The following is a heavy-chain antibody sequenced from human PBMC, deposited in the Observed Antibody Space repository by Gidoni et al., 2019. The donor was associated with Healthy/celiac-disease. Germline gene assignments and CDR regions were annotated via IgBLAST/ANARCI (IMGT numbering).Heavy chain of an antibody. CDR1: GFTFSTYS. Sequence: EVQLVESGGGLVQPGGSVRLACAASGFTFSTYSRNWVRQAPGKGLEWVSYISSSSSTIYYADSVKGRFTISRDNAKNSLYLQMNSLRDEDTAVYYCARDSEGYCSGGSCYNFDYWGQGTLVTVSS. CDR2: ISSSSSTI. D-gene: IGHD2-15*01. V-gene: IGHV3-48*02. CDR3: ARDSEGYCSGGSCYNFDY. J-gene: IGHJ4*02.